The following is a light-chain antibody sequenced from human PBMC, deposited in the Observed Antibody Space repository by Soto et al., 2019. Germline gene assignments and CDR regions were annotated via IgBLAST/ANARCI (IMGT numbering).Light chain of an antibody. CDR1: QSIALS. CDR3: QQSFRSPIT. Sequence: DIQMPQSPSSLSASVGDTVTITCRASQSIALSVNWYQQKPGKAPKLLIYVAFTLESGVPSRFSGSGSGTEFTLTIRSLQPEDFATYYCQQSFRSPITFGQGTRLEIK. V-gene: IGKV1-39*01. J-gene: IGKJ5*01. CDR2: VAF.